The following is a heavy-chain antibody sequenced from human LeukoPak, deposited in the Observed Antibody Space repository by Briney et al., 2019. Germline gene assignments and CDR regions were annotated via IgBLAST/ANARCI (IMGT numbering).Heavy chain of an antibody. CDR2: IYYSGST. CDR3: ARDLTIMVRGVFDY. CDR1: GGSISSSSYY. J-gene: IGHJ4*02. D-gene: IGHD3-10*01. Sequence: SETLSLTCTVSGGSISSSSYYWGWIRQPPGKGLEWIGSIYYSGSTYYNPSLKSRVTISVDTSKNQFSLKLSSVTAADTAVYYCARDLTIMVRGVFDYWGQGTLVTVSS. V-gene: IGHV4-39*07.